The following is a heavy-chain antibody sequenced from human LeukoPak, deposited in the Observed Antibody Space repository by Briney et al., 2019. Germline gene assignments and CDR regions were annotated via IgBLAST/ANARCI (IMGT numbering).Heavy chain of an antibody. J-gene: IGHJ4*02. Sequence: SETLSLTCSVSGGSISGYFWSWIRQPAGKGLEWIGRIYSSGSASTNYNSSLKSRVTMSVDTSKNQFSLKLSSLTAADTAVYYCARDRYSSGWFVGFDYWGQGTLVTVSS. D-gene: IGHD6-19*01. CDR1: GGSISGYF. V-gene: IGHV4-4*07. CDR2: IYSSGSAST. CDR3: ARDRYSSGWFVGFDY.